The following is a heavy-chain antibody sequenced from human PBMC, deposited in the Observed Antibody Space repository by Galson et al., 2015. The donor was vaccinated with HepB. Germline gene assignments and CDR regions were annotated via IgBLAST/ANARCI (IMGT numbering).Heavy chain of an antibody. V-gene: IGHV1-18*04. CDR1: GYSFTSYG. J-gene: IGHJ4*02. CDR2: INSYNNNT. CDR3: ARLRKQGGYLDY. Sequence: SCKASGYSFTSYGIAWVRQAPGQGLEWMGWINSYNNNTNFAQKFQGRVTMTTDTSTSTAYMDLRSLRSDDTAVYHCARLRKQGGYLDYWGQGTLVTASS. D-gene: IGHD2-15*01.